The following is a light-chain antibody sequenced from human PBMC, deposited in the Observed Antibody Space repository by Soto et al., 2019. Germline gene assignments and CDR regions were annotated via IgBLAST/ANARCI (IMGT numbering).Light chain of an antibody. Sequence: QSALTQPASVSGSPGRSITISCTGTSSDVGGYNYVSWYQQHPGKAPQLLIYGVSHRPSGVSARFSGSKSGNTASLTISGLQTEDEGEYYCSSFTRSSTLEVVFGGGTKLTVL. J-gene: IGLJ2*01. CDR1: SSDVGGYNY. CDR3: SSFTRSSTLEVV. V-gene: IGLV2-14*01. CDR2: GVS.